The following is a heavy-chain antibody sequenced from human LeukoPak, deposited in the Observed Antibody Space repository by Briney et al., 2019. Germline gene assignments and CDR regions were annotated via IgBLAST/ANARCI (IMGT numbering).Heavy chain of an antibody. Sequence: PGGSLRLSCAASGFTFSSYAMNWVRQAPGKGLAWVSGINNSGGSTYYADSVKGRFTISRDNSKNTLYLQMKSLRTEDTAVYYCAKGYGWEASYYYYYMDVWGKGTTVTISS. D-gene: IGHD1-26*01. CDR2: INNSGGST. J-gene: IGHJ6*03. CDR1: GFTFSSYA. CDR3: AKGYGWEASYYYYYMDV. V-gene: IGHV3-23*01.